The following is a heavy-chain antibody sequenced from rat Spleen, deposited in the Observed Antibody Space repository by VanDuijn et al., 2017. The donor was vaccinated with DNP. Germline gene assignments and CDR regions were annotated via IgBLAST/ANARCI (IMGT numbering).Heavy chain of an antibody. CDR3: ARSRIAYYTNYNYAMDA. Sequence: QVQLKESGPGLVQPSQTLSLTCTVSGFSLTSYHVHLVRLPPGKGLEWMGRIQSGGTTDYNSALKSRLSISRDTSKSQVFLKVNSVQTEDKAMYFCARSRIAYYTNYNYAMDAWGQGTSVTVSS. J-gene: IGHJ4*01. V-gene: IGHV2-27*01. CDR1: GFSLTSYH. D-gene: IGHD1-2*01. CDR2: IQSGGTT.